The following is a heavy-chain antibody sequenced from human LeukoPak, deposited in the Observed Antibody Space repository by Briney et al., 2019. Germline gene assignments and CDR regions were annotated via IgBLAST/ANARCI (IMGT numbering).Heavy chain of an antibody. D-gene: IGHD2-21*02. CDR2: IYYSGST. V-gene: IGHV4-59*01. CDR1: GGSISSYY. Sequence: SETLSLTCTVSGGSISSYYWSWIRQPPGKGLEWIGYIYYSGSTNYNPSLKSRVTISVDTSKNQFSLKLSSVTAADTAVYYCARDLGGVVVTPYFDYWGQGTLVTVSS. J-gene: IGHJ4*02. CDR3: ARDLGGVVVTPYFDY.